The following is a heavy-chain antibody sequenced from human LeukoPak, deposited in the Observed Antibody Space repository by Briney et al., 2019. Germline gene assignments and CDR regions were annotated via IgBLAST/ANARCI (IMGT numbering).Heavy chain of an antibody. CDR2: ISSSGSTI. Sequence: PGGSLRLSCAASGFTFSDYYMSWIRQAPGKGLEWVSYISSSGSTIYYADSVKGRFTISRDNAKNSLYLQMNSLRAEDTAVYYCARVTSIAASRGVVDYYYGMDVWGQGTTVTVSS. CDR3: ARVTSIAASRGVVDYYYGMDV. V-gene: IGHV3-11*01. J-gene: IGHJ6*02. D-gene: IGHD6-6*01. CDR1: GFTFSDYY.